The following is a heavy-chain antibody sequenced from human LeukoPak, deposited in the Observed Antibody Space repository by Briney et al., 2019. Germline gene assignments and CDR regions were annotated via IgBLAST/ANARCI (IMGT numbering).Heavy chain of an antibody. J-gene: IGHJ6*02. CDR3: ARDQAGGYSYGLYYYYGMDV. D-gene: IGHD5-18*01. CDR1: GGTFSSYA. V-gene: IGHV1-69*01. Sequence: GSSVKVSCKASGGTFSSYAISWVRQAPGQGLEWMGGIIPIFGTANYAQKFQGRVTITADESTSTAYMELSSLRSEGTAVYYCARDQAGGYSYGLYYYYGMDVWGQGTTVTVSS. CDR2: IIPIFGTA.